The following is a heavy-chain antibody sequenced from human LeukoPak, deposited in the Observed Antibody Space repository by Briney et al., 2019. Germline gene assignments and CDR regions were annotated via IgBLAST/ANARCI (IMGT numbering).Heavy chain of an antibody. Sequence: GGSLRLSCAASGFTFSSYAMSWVRQAPGKGLEWVSAISGSGGSTYYADSVKGRFTISRDNSKNTLYQQMNSLRAEDTAVYYCAKDQVPYDYVWGSYRLCDYWGQGTLVTVSS. D-gene: IGHD3-16*02. V-gene: IGHV3-23*01. CDR3: AKDQVPYDYVWGSYRLCDY. CDR2: ISGSGGST. J-gene: IGHJ4*02. CDR1: GFTFSSYA.